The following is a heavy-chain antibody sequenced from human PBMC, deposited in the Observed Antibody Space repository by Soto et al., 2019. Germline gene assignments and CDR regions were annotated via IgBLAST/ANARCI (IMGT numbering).Heavy chain of an antibody. CDR2: IILPFGTP. D-gene: IGHD3-22*01. V-gene: IGHV1-69*12. CDR3: VRGPDYEGYFDY. J-gene: IGHJ4*02. CDR1: GTTFSNFA. Sequence: QVRLVQSGAEVKKTGSSVKVSCEASGTTFSNFAIGWVRQAPGQGPEWMGGIILPFGTPNYAQKFQGRVTISADESMTTAYMELRGLQSEETAVYYCVRGPDYEGYFDYWGQGTLVTVSS.